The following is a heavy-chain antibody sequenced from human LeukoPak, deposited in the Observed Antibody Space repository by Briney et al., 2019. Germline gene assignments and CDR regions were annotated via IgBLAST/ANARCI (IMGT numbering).Heavy chain of an antibody. D-gene: IGHD3-16*01. CDR3: ARAPGGRRAYYMDV. V-gene: IGHV4-61*02. CDR2: IYTYESP. Sequence: SETLSLTCTVSGGSISSGSYYWSWIRQPAGKGLEWIGRIYTYESPNYNPSLKSRVTISVDTSKNQFSLKLTSVTAADTAVYFCARAPGGRRAYYMDVWGKGTTVTISS. CDR1: GGSISSGSYY. J-gene: IGHJ6*03.